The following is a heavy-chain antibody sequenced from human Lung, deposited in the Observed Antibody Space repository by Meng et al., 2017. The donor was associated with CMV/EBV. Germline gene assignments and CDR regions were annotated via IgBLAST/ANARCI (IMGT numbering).Heavy chain of an antibody. D-gene: IGHD6-6*01. J-gene: IGHJ6*02. Sequence: GESLKISCAASGFTFSTYPMHWVRQAPGKGLEWVAVISYDGNNKYYADSVKGRFTISRDNSKNTLYVQMDSLRAEDTAVYYCARGRRISSRTQFYGLDVWGQGTXV. CDR1: GFTFSTYP. CDR3: ARGRRISSRTQFYGLDV. CDR2: ISYDGNNK. V-gene: IGHV3-30-3*01.